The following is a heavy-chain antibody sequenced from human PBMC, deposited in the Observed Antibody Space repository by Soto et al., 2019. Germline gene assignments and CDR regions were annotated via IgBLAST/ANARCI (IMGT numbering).Heavy chain of an antibody. Sequence: PGGSLRLSCAASGFTFISYAMHCVRQAPGKGLEWVAVISYDGSNKYYADSVKGRFTISRDNSKNTLYLQMNSLRAEDTAVYYCAREVGSIDAFDIWGQGTMVTVSS. V-gene: IGHV3-30-3*01. CDR1: GFTFISYA. CDR3: AREVGSIDAFDI. J-gene: IGHJ3*02. CDR2: ISYDGSNK.